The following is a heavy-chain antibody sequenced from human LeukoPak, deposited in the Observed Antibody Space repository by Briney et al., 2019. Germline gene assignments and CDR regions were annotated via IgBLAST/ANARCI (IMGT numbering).Heavy chain of an antibody. V-gene: IGHV1-2*02. CDR1: GYTFTDYY. CDR3: ARGNNWNPRTTDYYYYMDV. Sequence: ASVKVSCKASGYTFTDYYMHWVRQAPGQGLEWMGWIKPNTGDTNSAQKFQGRVTLTRDTSISTAYMELSNLRSDDTAVYYCARGNNWNPRTTDYYYYMDVWGKGTTVTVSS. D-gene: IGHD1-20*01. J-gene: IGHJ6*03. CDR2: IKPNTGDT.